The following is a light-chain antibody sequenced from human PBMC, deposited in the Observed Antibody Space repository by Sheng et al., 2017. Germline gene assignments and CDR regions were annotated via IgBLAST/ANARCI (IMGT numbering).Light chain of an antibody. CDR2: AAS. Sequence: DIQMTQSPSSLSASVGDRVTIACRASHSITTYLNWYQQRPGKAPKLLIFAASSLQSGVPSKFSGSGSGTDFTLTISSLQPEDFATYYCQLANIVPFTFGPGTKVDIK. J-gene: IGKJ3*01. V-gene: IGKV1-39*01. CDR3: QLANIVPFT. CDR1: HSITTY.